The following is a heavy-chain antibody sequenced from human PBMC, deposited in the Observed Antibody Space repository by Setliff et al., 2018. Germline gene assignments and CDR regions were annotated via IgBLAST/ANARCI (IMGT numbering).Heavy chain of an antibody. CDR1: GGSISSGGFY. Sequence: SETLSLTCSVSGGSISSGGFYWSWIRQSAGRGLEWIGHFHTGGATDYNLSLKSRVTISLDSSKNQFSLRLSSVTAADAAVYYCAIGGGYCDFFDCFPFDNWGQGFLVTVSS. CDR2: FHTGGAT. D-gene: IGHD3-16*01. CDR3: AIGGGYCDFFDCFPFDN. J-gene: IGHJ4*02. V-gene: IGHV4-61*09.